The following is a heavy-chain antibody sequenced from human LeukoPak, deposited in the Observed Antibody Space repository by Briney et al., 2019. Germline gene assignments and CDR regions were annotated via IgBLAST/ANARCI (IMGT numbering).Heavy chain of an antibody. V-gene: IGHV1-2*02. CDR1: GYTFTGYY. Sequence: GASVKVSCKASGYTFTGYYMHWVRQAPGQGLEWMGWINPNSGGTNYAQKFQGRVTVTRDTSISTAYMELSRLRSDDTAVYYCAGVREYSYGPSDYWGQGTLVTVSS. CDR2: INPNSGGT. CDR3: AGVREYSYGPSDY. D-gene: IGHD5-18*01. J-gene: IGHJ4*02.